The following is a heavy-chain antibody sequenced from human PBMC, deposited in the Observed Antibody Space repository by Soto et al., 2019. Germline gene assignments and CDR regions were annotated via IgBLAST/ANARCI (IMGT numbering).Heavy chain of an antibody. D-gene: IGHD3-22*01. V-gene: IGHV5-10-1*01. CDR1: GYSFTSYW. CDR2: IDPSDSYT. Sequence: PGESLKISCKGSGYSFTSYWISWVRQMPGKGLEWMGRIDPSDSYTNYSPSFQGHVTISADKSISTAYLQWSSLKASDTAMYYCARDYYDSSGYYSSAHQSDHGMDVWGQGTTVTVSS. CDR3: ARDYYDSSGYYSSAHQSDHGMDV. J-gene: IGHJ6*02.